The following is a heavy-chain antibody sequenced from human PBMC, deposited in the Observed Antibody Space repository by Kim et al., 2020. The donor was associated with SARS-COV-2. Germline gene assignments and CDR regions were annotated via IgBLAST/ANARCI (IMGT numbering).Heavy chain of an antibody. D-gene: IGHD3-16*01. Sequence: GREKFYVDSVKGLFTISRDNGKNSLYLQMNNLRGDDTGVYYCARRRGTFYFDDWGLGTQVTVSS. CDR2: GREK. V-gene: IGHV3-7*04. CDR3: ARRRGTFYFDD. J-gene: IGHJ4*02.